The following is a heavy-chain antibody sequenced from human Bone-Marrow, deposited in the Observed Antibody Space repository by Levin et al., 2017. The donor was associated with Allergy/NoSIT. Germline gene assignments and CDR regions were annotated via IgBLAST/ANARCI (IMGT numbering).Heavy chain of an antibody. CDR3: AKDAANWNYSLVFDY. D-gene: IGHD1-7*01. Sequence: GESLKISCAASGFTFSSYAMSWVRQAPGKGLEWVSAISGSGGSTYYADSVKGRFTISRDNSKNTLYLQMNSLRAEDTAVYYCAKDAANWNYSLVFDYWGQGTLVTVSS. V-gene: IGHV3-23*01. CDR2: ISGSGGST. CDR1: GFTFSSYA. J-gene: IGHJ4*02.